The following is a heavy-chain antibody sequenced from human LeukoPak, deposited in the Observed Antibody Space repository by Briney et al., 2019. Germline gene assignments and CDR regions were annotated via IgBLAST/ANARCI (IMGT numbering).Heavy chain of an antibody. J-gene: IGHJ6*03. D-gene: IGHD6-19*01. CDR2: IYYSGST. CDR1: GGSISSYY. Sequence: SETLSLTCTVSGGSISSYYWSWIRQPPGKGLEWIGYIYYSGSTNYNPSLKSRVTISVDTSESQFSLKLSSVTAADTAVYYCARESDSSGWETEYYYYYMDVWGKGTTVTVSS. V-gene: IGHV4-59*01. CDR3: ARESDSSGWETEYYYYYMDV.